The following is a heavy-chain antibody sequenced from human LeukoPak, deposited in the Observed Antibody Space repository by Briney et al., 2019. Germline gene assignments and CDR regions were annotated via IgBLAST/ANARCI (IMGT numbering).Heavy chain of an antibody. CDR3: ATVASFSNYDSWSGPFDY. D-gene: IGHD3-3*01. CDR2: FDPEDGET. J-gene: IGHJ4*02. Sequence: ASVKVSCKVSGYTLTELSMHWVRQAPGKGLEWMGGFDPEDGETIYAQKFQGRVTMTEDTSTDTAYMELSSLRSEDTAVYYCATVASFSNYDSWSGPFDYWGQGTLVTVSS. CDR1: GYTLTELS. V-gene: IGHV1-24*01.